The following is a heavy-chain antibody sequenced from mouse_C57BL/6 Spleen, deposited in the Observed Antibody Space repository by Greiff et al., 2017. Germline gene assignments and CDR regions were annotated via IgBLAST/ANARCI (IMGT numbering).Heavy chain of an antibody. CDR2: IHPNSGST. D-gene: IGHD1-1*02. CDR1: GYTFTSYC. CDR3: ARRGSRWYFDV. J-gene: IGHJ1*03. V-gene: IGHV1-64*01. Sequence: VQLQQPGAELVKPGASVKLSCKASGYTFTSYCMHWVKQRPGQGLEWIGMIHPNSGSTNYNEKFKSKATLTVDKSSSTAYMQLSSLTSEDSAVYYCARRGSRWYFDVWGTGTTVTVSS.